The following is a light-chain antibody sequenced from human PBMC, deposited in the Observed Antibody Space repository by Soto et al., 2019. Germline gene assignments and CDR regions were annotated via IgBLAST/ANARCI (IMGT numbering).Light chain of an antibody. CDR3: QQYGSSPRN. Sequence: EIVLPQAQATLSLSPVSISPIYFRASQSIVLAIAWYQHKPGQAPRLLIFDASKRATGIPDRFSGSGSGTDFTLTISRLEPEDFAVYCCQQYGSSPRNFGQGTKVDI. V-gene: IGKV3-20*01. CDR1: QSIVLA. CDR2: DAS. J-gene: IGKJ1*01.